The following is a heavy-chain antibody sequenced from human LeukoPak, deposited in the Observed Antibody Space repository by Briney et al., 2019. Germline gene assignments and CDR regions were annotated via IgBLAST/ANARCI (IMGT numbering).Heavy chain of an antibody. D-gene: IGHD6-19*01. J-gene: IGHJ4*02. CDR3: ARYRGTAWFFDY. CDR2: IYTSGST. Sequence: KPSETLSLTCTVSGDSISGFYWSWIRQPAGKGLEWIGRIYTSGSTDYNPSLKSRVTMSVDTSKNQFSLILTSVAATDTAVYYCARYRGTAWFFDYWGQGTLVTVSS. V-gene: IGHV4-4*07. CDR1: GDSISGFY.